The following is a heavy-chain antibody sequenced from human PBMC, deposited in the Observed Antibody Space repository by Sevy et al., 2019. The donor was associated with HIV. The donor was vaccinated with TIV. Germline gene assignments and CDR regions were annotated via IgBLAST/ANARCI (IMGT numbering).Heavy chain of an antibody. CDR1: GFTFSKYS. Sequence: GGSLRLSCAASGFTFSKYSMSWVRQPPGKGLEWVSTLSFGCGEINYADSVKGRFGISRDNSKGSVYLQMNNLRPEGTAVYYCAREGCTKPHDYWGQGTLVTVSS. J-gene: IGHJ4*02. CDR2: LSFGCGEI. CDR3: AREGCTKPHDY. D-gene: IGHD2-8*01. V-gene: IGHV3-23*01.